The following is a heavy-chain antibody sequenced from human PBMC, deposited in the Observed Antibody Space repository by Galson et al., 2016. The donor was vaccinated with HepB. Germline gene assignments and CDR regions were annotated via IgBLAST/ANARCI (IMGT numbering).Heavy chain of an antibody. V-gene: IGHV4-61*01. CDR3: AKDEGFYNGMDF. J-gene: IGHJ6*02. Sequence: ETLSLTCTVSGGSVSSASHYWSCVRQPTGKGLEWIGYISDSESTNYNPSPKGRVTISLDRSKNQFSLRLNSVIAADTAAYYRAKDEGFYNGMDFWGQGTTVTVSS. CDR1: GGSVSSASHY. D-gene: IGHD2-2*02. CDR2: ISDSEST.